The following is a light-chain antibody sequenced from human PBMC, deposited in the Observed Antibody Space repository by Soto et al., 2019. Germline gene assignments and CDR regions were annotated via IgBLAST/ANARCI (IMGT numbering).Light chain of an antibody. CDR2: DNN. J-gene: IGLJ2*01. CDR1: SSNIGNNY. V-gene: IGLV1-51*01. Sequence: QAVVTQPPSVSAAPGQKVTISCSGTSSNIGNNYVSWYRQLPGTAPKLLIYDNNKRPSGIPDRFSGSKSGTSATLGITGLQTGDEADYYCTTWDSSLSAVIFGGGTKLTVL. CDR3: TTWDSSLSAVI.